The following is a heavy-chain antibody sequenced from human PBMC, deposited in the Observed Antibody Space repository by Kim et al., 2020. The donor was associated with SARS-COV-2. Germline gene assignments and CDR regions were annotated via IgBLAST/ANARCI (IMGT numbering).Heavy chain of an antibody. CDR2: IYYSGST. V-gene: IGHV4-39*01. D-gene: IGHD2-8*02. CDR1: GGSISSSSYY. Sequence: SETLSLTCTVSGGSISSSSYYWGWIRQPPGKGLAWIGSIYYSGSTYYNPSLKSRVTISVDTSKNQFSLKLSSVTAADTAVYYCAVGVTGLQGYGMYVWGQGTTVTVSS. J-gene: IGHJ6*02. CDR3: AVGVTGLQGYGMYV.